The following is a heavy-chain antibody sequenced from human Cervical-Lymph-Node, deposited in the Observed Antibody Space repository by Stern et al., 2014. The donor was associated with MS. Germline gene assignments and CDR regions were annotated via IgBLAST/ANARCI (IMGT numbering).Heavy chain of an antibody. D-gene: IGHD1-1*01. Sequence: ESGPTLVKPTQTLTLTCTFSEFSLTTTGAAVGWLRQSPGKALEWLALIFWDDDKRYTPSLMNRLTITKDTSRNHVVLRMTNMDPVDSATYYCAHRRSGTMGHFDHLGQGAPVTVSS. CDR3: AHRRSGTMGHFDH. CDR2: IFWDDDK. V-gene: IGHV2-5*02. J-gene: IGHJ4*02. CDR1: EFSLTTTGAA.